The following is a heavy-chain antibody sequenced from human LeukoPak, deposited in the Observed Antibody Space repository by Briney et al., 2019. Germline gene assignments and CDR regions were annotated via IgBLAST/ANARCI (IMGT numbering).Heavy chain of an antibody. J-gene: IGHJ2*01. V-gene: IGHV1-18*01. CDR3: ARDSPYYDILTGSNFDL. CDR2: ISAYNGNT. Sequence: ASVKVSCKASGYTFTSYDINWVRQAAGQGLEWMGWISAYNGNTNYAQKLQDRVTMTTDTSTSTAYMELRSLRSDDTAVYYCARDSPYYDILTGSNFDLWGRGTLVTVSS. D-gene: IGHD3-9*01. CDR1: GYTFTSYD.